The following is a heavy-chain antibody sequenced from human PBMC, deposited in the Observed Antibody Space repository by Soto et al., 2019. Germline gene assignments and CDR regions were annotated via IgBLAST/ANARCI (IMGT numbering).Heavy chain of an antibody. V-gene: IGHV3-64*01. CDR3: VRRVSGNYDY. CDR2: ISSNGGTT. J-gene: IGHJ4*02. Sequence: EVQLADSGGGMVQPGGSLRLSCVASGFTFSSDDMHWFRQAPGKGLEYVSSISSNGGTTYYGNSVKGRFTMSRDNSKNTLYLQMGSLRAEDMAVYYCVRRVSGNYDYWGQGTLVTVSS. D-gene: IGHD1-7*01. CDR1: GFTFSSDD.